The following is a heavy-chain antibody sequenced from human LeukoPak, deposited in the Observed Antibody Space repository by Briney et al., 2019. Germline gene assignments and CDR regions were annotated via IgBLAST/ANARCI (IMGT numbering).Heavy chain of an antibody. CDR1: GFTFSSYS. D-gene: IGHD3-22*01. CDR2: ISSSSSYI. V-gene: IGHV3-21*01. CDR3: ARDAHLYYYDSSAFNWFDP. Sequence: GGSLRLSCAASGFTFSSYSMNWVRQAPGKGLEWVSSISSSSSYIYYADSVKGRFTISRDNAKNSLYLQMNSLRAEDTAVYYCARDAHLYYYDSSAFNWFDPWGQGTLVTFSS. J-gene: IGHJ5*02.